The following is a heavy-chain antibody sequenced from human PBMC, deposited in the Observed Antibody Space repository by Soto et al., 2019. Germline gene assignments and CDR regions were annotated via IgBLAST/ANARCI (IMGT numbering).Heavy chain of an antibody. CDR3: ARGEDIVDTGGMDV. J-gene: IGHJ6*02. Sequence: QVQLQESGPGLVKPSETLSLTCTVSGGSISSYYWSWIRQPPGKGLEWIGYIYYSGSTNYNPSLKSRVTISVETSKNQFSLKMSSVTAADKAVYYCARGEDIVDTGGMDVWGQGTTVTVSS. CDR1: GGSISSYY. CDR2: IYYSGST. V-gene: IGHV4-59*01. D-gene: IGHD5-12*01.